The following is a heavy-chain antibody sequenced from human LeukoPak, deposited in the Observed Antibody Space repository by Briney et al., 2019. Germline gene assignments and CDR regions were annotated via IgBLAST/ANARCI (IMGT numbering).Heavy chain of an antibody. CDR1: GFTFSSYG. V-gene: IGHV3-33*01. CDR2: IWYDGSNK. D-gene: IGHD2-15*01. Sequence: GGSLRLSCAASGFTFSSYGMHWVRQAPGKGLEWVAVIWYDGSNKYYADSVKGRFTISRDNSKNTLYLQMNRLRAEDTAVYYCARDGVVVVAATSYYYYGMDVWGKGTTVTVSS. J-gene: IGHJ6*04. CDR3: ARDGVVVVAATSYYYYGMDV.